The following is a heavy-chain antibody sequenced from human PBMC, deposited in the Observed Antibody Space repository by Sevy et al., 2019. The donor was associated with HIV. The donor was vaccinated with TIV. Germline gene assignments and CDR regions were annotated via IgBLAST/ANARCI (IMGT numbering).Heavy chain of an antibody. CDR3: ARLSVYYYDSSGYYTTGNAFDI. D-gene: IGHD3-22*01. J-gene: IGHJ3*02. V-gene: IGHV3-7*03. Sequence: GGSLRLSCAASGFTFSNYWMTWVRQAPGKGLEWVAHIKQDGSEKHYVDSVKGRFTISRDNSKNSVYLQMNSLMAEDTAVYYCARLSVYYYDSSGYYTTGNAFDIWGQGTMVTVSS. CDR1: GFTFSNYW. CDR2: IKQDGSEK.